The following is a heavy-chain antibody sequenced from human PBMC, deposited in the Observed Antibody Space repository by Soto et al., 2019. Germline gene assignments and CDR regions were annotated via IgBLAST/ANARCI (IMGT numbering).Heavy chain of an antibody. CDR2: ISISSSDR. V-gene: IGHV3-21*06. Sequence: GGSLRLSCIGSGFTLRTYTMNWVRQAPGKGLEWVSSISISSSDRYYADSVRGRFTISRDNAKNALYLQMNSMRADDTAVYFCVRGMNPLFGGQGTLVTVSS. CDR3: VRGMNPLF. CDR1: GFTLRTYT. J-gene: IGHJ4*01.